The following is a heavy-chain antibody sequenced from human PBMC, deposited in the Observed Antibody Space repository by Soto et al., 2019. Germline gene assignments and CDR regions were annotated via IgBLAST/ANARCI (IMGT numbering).Heavy chain of an antibody. CDR2: INPSGGST. D-gene: IGHD3-10*01. V-gene: IGHV1-46*01. CDR3: ARDLGVGSGSYFFGMDYYYGMDV. CDR1: GYTFTSYS. Sequence: ASVKASCKASGYTFTSYSMHSGRQAPGQRIERMGIINPSGGSTSYAQKFQGRVTMTRDTSTSTVYMELSSLRSEDTAVYYCARDLGVGSGSYFFGMDYYYGMDVWGQGTTVTVSS. J-gene: IGHJ6*02.